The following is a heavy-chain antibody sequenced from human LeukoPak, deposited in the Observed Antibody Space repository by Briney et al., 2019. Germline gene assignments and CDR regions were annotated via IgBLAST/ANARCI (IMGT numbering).Heavy chain of an antibody. D-gene: IGHD6-19*01. Sequence: PSETLSLTCIVSWASISSHYWRWIRQPPGKGLEWIGYIYYSGSTNYSPSLKSRVTISVDTSKHQFSLKLSSVTAADTAVYYCARTRYSSGWFFDYWGQGALVTVSS. CDR3: ARTRYSSGWFFDY. CDR2: IYYSGST. J-gene: IGHJ4*02. CDR1: WASISSHY. V-gene: IGHV4-59*11.